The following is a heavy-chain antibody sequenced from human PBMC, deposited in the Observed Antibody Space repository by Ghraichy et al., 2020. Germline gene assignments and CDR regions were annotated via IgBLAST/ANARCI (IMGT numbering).Heavy chain of an antibody. J-gene: IGHJ6*02. Sequence: ASVKVSCKASGYTFTSYDINWVRQATGQGLEWMGWMNPNSGNTGYAQKFQGRVTITRNTSISTAYMELSSLRSEDTAVYYCARVKAARALYYYYYGMDVWGQGTTVTVSS. CDR3: ARVKAARALYYYYYGMDV. CDR2: MNPNSGNT. V-gene: IGHV1-8*03. D-gene: IGHD6-6*01. CDR1: GYTFTSYD.